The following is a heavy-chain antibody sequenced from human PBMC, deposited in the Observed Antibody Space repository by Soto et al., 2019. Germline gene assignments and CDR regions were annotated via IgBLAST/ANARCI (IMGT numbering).Heavy chain of an antibody. CDR3: ARNPIDFWSGYYRVDYFDY. J-gene: IGHJ4*02. CDR2: INHSGST. D-gene: IGHD3-3*01. V-gene: IGHV4-34*01. Sequence: SETLSLTCAVYGGSFIGYYCIFGRHPPGKWREWIGEINHSGSTNYNPSLKRRVTISVDTSKNQFSLKLSSVTAADTAVYYCARNPIDFWSGYYRVDYFDYWGQGTLVTVSS. CDR1: GGSFIGYY.